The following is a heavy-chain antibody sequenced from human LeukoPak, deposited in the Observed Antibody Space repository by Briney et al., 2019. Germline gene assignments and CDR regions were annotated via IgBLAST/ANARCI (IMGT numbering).Heavy chain of an antibody. CDR2: ISLNSGMI. CDR3: AKDDGGNSEDY. Sequence: GGSLRLSCTASGFRFDDHAMYWVRQAPGKGLEWVAGISLNSGMIVYADSVKGRFTISRDNAKNSLYLQMNSLRAEDTAVYYCAKDDGGNSEDYWGQGTLVTVSS. CDR1: GFRFDDHA. D-gene: IGHD4-23*01. J-gene: IGHJ4*02. V-gene: IGHV3-9*01.